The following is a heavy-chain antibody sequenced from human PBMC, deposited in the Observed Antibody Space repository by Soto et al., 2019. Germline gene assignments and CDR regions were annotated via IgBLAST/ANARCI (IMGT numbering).Heavy chain of an antibody. CDR3: ARGLYGMDV. Sequence: SETLSLTCEVYGGSFSGYYWTWIRQPPGKGLEWIGEINHSGNTNHNPSLKSRVTISVDTSKNQFSLRLSSVTAAGTAVYYCARGLYGMDVWGQGTTVTVSS. CDR2: INHSGNT. V-gene: IGHV4-34*01. CDR1: GGSFSGYY. J-gene: IGHJ6*02.